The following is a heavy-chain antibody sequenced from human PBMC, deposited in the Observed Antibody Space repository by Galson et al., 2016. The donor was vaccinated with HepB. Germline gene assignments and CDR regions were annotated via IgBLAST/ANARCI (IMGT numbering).Heavy chain of an antibody. CDR2: ISRSGDSI. J-gene: IGHJ3*01. Sequence: SLRLSCAASGFTFSDYHMNWIRQAPGKGLEWISYISRSGDSILYAASVRGRFSISRDNAKKSLYLQMTNLRAEDTAVYYCARDLPDDSVEYFDVFDLWGQGTMVTVSS. V-gene: IGHV3-11*01. D-gene: IGHD4-17*01. CDR3: ARDLPDDSVEYFDVFDL. CDR1: GFTFSDYH.